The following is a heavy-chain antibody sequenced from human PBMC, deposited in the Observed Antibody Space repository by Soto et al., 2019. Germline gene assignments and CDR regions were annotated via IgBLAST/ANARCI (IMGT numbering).Heavy chain of an antibody. CDR1: GFTFSSYG. D-gene: IGHD4-4*01. Sequence: GGSLRLSCAASGFTFSSYGMHWVRQAPGKGLEWVAVIWYDGSNKYYADSVKGRFTISRDNSKNTLYLQMNSLRAEDTAVYYCARDLMTTNSNWFDPWGQGTLVTVPS. V-gene: IGHV3-33*01. CDR2: IWYDGSNK. J-gene: IGHJ5*02. CDR3: ARDLMTTNSNWFDP.